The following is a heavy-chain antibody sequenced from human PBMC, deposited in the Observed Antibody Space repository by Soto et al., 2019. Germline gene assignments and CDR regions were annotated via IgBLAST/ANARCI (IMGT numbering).Heavy chain of an antibody. D-gene: IGHD1-26*01. Sequence: SETLSLTCAVSGYSISSSNWWGWIRQPPGKGLEWIGYIYYSGTTYYNPSLKSRVTMSVDTSKNRFSLTLTSVTAVDTAVYYCARGWWEREGYLMDVWGQGTTVTVSS. V-gene: IGHV4-28*03. CDR2: IYYSGTT. CDR1: GYSISSSNW. J-gene: IGHJ6*02. CDR3: ARGWWEREGYLMDV.